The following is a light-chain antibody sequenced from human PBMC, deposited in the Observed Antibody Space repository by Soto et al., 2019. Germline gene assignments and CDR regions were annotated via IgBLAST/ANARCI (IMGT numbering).Light chain of an antibody. Sequence: EIVMTQSPATLSVSPGERATLACRASQSVGSDLTWYQQTPGKTPMRVIYNAYTRATGGAARSTGSGSATDFSLTITSLEPEDFAVYYCQRRSNWLTFGGGTKVDIK. CDR1: QSVGSD. CDR3: QRRSNWLT. CDR2: NAY. V-gene: IGKV3-11*01. J-gene: IGKJ4*01.